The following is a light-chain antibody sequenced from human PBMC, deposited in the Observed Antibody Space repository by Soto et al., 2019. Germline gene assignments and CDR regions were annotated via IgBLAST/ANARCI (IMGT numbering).Light chain of an antibody. J-gene: IGKJ1*01. Sequence: IVLTQSPATLALSPGGISTLFCRASQRISGYLAWYQQKPGQAPRLLIYDASNRATGIPVRFSGSGSGTDYTLTITNLESEDFAVYYCQQRSNWPWTFGQGTKVDIK. V-gene: IGKV3-11*01. CDR1: QRISGY. CDR2: DAS. CDR3: QQRSNWPWT.